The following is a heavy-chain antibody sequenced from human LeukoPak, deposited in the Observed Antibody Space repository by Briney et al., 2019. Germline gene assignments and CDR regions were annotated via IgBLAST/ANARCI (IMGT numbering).Heavy chain of an antibody. Sequence: GGSLRLSCAASGFTLSGSAMHWVREASGEGLECVGRIRSKANSHPTAYAASVKGGFTISRDDSKNTAYLQMNSLKTEDTAVYYCTRTYYYGSGCYEDYYYGMDVWAKGPRSPSP. J-gene: IGHJ6*02. CDR1: GFTLSGSA. CDR2: IRSKANSHPT. D-gene: IGHD3-10*01. CDR3: TRTYYYGSGCYEDYYYGMDV. V-gene: IGHV3-73*01.